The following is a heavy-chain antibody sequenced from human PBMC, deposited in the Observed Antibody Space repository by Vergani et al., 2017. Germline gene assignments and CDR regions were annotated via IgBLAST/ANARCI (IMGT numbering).Heavy chain of an antibody. V-gene: IGHV3-53*04. CDR1: GFTVSSNY. CDR3: ASYGSGSYYLPGDSYYYYGMDV. J-gene: IGHJ6*02. D-gene: IGHD3-10*01. Sequence: EVQLVESGGGLVQPGGSLRLSCAASGFTVSSNYMSWVRQAPGKGLEWVSVIYSGGSTYYADSVKGRFTISGHNSKNTLYLQMNSLRAEDTAVYYGASYGSGSYYLPGDSYYYYGMDVWGQGTTVTVSS. CDR2: IYSGGST.